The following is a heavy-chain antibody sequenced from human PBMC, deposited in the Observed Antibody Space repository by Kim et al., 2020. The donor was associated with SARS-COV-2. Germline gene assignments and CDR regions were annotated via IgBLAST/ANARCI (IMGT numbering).Heavy chain of an antibody. CDR1: GYIFSSIG. CDR3: ARVAVAGKRYFQY. D-gene: IGHD6-19*01. J-gene: IGHJ1*01. Sequence: ASVKVSCKASGYIFSSIGMNWVRQAPGQGLEWMGWINTISGNPTYAQGFTGRFVFSLDTSLSTAYLQISSLKAEDTAVYYCARVAVAGKRYFQYWGQGPL. CDR2: INTISGNP. V-gene: IGHV7-4-1*02.